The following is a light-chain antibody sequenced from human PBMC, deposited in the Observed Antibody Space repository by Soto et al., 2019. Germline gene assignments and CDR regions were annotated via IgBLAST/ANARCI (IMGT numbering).Light chain of an antibody. Sequence: QSALTQPASVSVSPGQSITISCTGTTSDVDGYNFVSWYQQHPGKAPKLMIYEVSHRPSGVSNRFSGSKSGNTASLTISGLQAEDEADYYCSSYTTSAPYVFGSGTKLTVL. V-gene: IGLV2-14*01. CDR1: TSDVDGYNF. J-gene: IGLJ1*01. CDR2: EVS. CDR3: SSYTTSAPYV.